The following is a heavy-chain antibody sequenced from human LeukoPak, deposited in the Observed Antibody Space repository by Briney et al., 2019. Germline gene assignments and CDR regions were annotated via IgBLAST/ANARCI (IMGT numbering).Heavy chain of an antibody. J-gene: IGHJ4*02. CDR1: GFTFSSHW. V-gene: IGHV3-21*01. D-gene: IGHD2-15*01. CDR3: SRGSYNSGGTSDY. Sequence: PGESLRLSCAASGFTFSSHWMSWVRQAPGKGLEWVSYISTSGNYIYYADSVKGRFTISRDNAKNSLYLQMNSLRAEDTAVYYCSRGSYNSGGTSDYWGQGNLVTVSS. CDR2: ISTSGNYI.